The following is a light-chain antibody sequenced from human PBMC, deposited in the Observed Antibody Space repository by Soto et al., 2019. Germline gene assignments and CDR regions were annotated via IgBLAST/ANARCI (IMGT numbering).Light chain of an antibody. CDR1: SSNIGSNT. Sequence: QSVLTQPPSASVTPGQRVTISCSGSSSNIGSNTVNCYQQLPGTAPKLLIYSNNQRPSGVPDRFSGSKSGHSGTLAISGLQSEDEADYYCAAWDDSLNGVVFGGGTKLTVL. J-gene: IGLJ2*01. CDR2: SNN. V-gene: IGLV1-44*01. CDR3: AAWDDSLNGVV.